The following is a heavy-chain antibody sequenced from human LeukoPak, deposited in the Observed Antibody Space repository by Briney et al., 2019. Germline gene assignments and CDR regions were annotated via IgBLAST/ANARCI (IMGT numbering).Heavy chain of an antibody. CDR3: ARESITMVRGVIEGFDP. V-gene: IGHV1-46*01. CDR2: INPSGGST. CDR1: GYTFTSYY. J-gene: IGHJ5*02. D-gene: IGHD3-10*01. Sequence: APVTVSCKASGYTFTSYYMHWVRQAPGQGLEWMGIINPSGGSTSYAQKFQGRVTMTRDTSTSTVYMELSSLRSEDTAVYYCARESITMVRGVIEGFDPWGQGTLVTVSS.